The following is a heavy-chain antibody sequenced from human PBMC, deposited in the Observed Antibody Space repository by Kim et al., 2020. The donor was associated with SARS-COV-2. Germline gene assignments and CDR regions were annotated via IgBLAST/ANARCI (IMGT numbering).Heavy chain of an antibody. CDR3: AGFGETVYYGMDV. D-gene: IGHD3-10*01. Sequence: SETLSLTCTVSGGSISSSSYYWGWIRQPPGKGLEWIGSIYYSGSTYYNPSLKSRVTISVDTSKNQFSLKLSSVTAADTAVYYCAGFGETVYYGMDVWGQGTTVTVSS. J-gene: IGHJ6*02. CDR2: IYYSGST. CDR1: GGSISSSSYY. V-gene: IGHV4-39*01.